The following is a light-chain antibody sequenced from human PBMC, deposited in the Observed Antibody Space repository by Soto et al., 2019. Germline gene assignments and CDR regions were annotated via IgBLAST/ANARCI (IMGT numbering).Light chain of an antibody. Sequence: EIVMTQSPATLSVSPGERATLSCRASPSVSSNLAWYQQKPGQAPRLLIYGASTRATGIPARFSGSGSGTEFTLTISSLQSEDFAVYYCQQYNNWPRTFGQGTQVEIK. CDR1: PSVSSN. J-gene: IGKJ1*01. V-gene: IGKV3-15*01. CDR3: QQYNNWPRT. CDR2: GAS.